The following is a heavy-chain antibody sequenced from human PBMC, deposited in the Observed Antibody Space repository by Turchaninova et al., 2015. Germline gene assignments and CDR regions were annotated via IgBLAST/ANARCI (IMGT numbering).Heavy chain of an antibody. V-gene: IGHV4-59*02. D-gene: IGHD5-18*01. Sequence: QVQLQESGPGLVTPSETLSLTCTVPGGSVNSYTWNWRRQPPGKGMEWIGLIDYRGSPNYNPSRKSRLTISVDTSRNQFSLNLASVTAADTAVYYCARAGIQDSFDIWGQGTMVTVSS. CDR1: GGSVNSYT. CDR2: IDYRGSP. CDR3: ARAGIQDSFDI. J-gene: IGHJ3*02.